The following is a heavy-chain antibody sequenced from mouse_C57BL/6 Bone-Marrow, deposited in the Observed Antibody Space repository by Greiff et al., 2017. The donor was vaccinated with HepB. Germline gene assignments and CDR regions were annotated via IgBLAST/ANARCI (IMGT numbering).Heavy chain of an antibody. CDR3: AIIYYGNYDAMDY. CDR1: GYTFTSYW. CDR2: IHPNSGST. Sequence: QVQLQQPGAELVKPGASVKLSCKASGYTFTSYWMHWVKQRPGQGLEWIGMIHPNSGSTNYNEKFKGKATLTVEKSSSTVYLELSRLTSDDSAVYYCAIIYYGNYDAMDYWGQGTSVTVSS. D-gene: IGHD2-1*01. V-gene: IGHV1-64*01. J-gene: IGHJ4*01.